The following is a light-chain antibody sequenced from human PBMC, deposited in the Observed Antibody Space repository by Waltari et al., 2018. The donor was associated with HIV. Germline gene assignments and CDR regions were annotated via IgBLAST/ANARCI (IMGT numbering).Light chain of an antibody. CDR3: QQYNNWPRT. Sequence: EIVMTHSPATLSVSPGERATLPCRASQSVSSNLAWYQQKPGQAPRLLINDASTRATGIPARFSGSGSGTEFTLTISSLQSEDFAVYYCQQYNNWPRTFGQGTKVEIK. CDR2: DAS. V-gene: IGKV3-15*01. CDR1: QSVSSN. J-gene: IGKJ1*01.